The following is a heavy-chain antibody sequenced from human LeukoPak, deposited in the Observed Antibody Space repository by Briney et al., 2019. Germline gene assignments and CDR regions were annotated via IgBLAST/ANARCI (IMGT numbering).Heavy chain of an antibody. Sequence: SVKVSCKASGSTFSSYAISWVRQAPGQGLEWMGRIIPILGIANYAQKFQGRVTITADKSTSTACMELSSLRSEDTAVYYCARETYCGGDCYSELWFDPWGQGTLVTVSS. CDR1: GSTFSSYA. CDR2: IIPILGIA. V-gene: IGHV1-69*04. J-gene: IGHJ5*02. CDR3: ARETYCGGDCYSELWFDP. D-gene: IGHD2-21*02.